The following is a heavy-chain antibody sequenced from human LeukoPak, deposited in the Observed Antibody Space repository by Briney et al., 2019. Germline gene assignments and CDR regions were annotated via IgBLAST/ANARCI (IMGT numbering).Heavy chain of an antibody. CDR1: GGSISSGSYY. CDR2: IYYSGST. J-gene: IGHJ3*02. V-gene: IGHV4-61*01. Sequence: SQTLSLTCTVSGGSISSGSYYWSWIRQPPGKGLEWIGYIYYSGSTNYNPSLKSRVTISVDTSKNQFSLKLSSVTAADTAVYYCARGAAYYDILTGYYPGAFDIWGQGTMVTVSS. CDR3: ARGAAYYDILTGYYPGAFDI. D-gene: IGHD3-9*01.